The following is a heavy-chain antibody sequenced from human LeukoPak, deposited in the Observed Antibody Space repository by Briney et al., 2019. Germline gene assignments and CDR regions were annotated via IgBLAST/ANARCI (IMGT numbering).Heavy chain of an antibody. V-gene: IGHV3-15*01. J-gene: IGHJ4*02. D-gene: IGHD3-10*01. Sequence: GGSLRLSCAASGFTFSNAWVSWVRQAPGKGREWVGRIKSKTDGGTTDYAAPVKGRFTISRDDSKNTLYLQMNSLKTEDTAVYYCTTDLLDRGVIRWGQGTLVTVSS. CDR2: IKSKTDGGTT. CDR3: TTDLLDRGVIR. CDR1: GFTFSNAW.